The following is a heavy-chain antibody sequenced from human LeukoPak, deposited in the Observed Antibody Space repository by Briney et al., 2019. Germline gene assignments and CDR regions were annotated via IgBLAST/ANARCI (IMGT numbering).Heavy chain of an antibody. J-gene: IGHJ4*02. CDR3: ARVRWGGLYYFDY. D-gene: IGHD3-16*01. CDR2: IRQDGSQK. CDR1: GFTFSSYW. Sequence: PGGSLRLSCAASGFTFSSYWMSWVRQAPGKGLEWVATIRQDGSQKYYVDSVKGRFTISRDNAKNSLYLQMNSLRAEDTAVYYCARVRWGGLYYFDYWGQGTLVTVSS. V-gene: IGHV3-7*01.